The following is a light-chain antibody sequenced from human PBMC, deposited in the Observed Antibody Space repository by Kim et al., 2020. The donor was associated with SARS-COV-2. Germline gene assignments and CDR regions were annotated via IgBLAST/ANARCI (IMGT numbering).Light chain of an antibody. CDR3: QVWDSSTAWV. Sequence: VALGQTARITCGGNNIGSKNVHWYQQKPGQPPVLVIYRDSNRPSGIPERCSGSNSGNTATLTISRAQAGDEADYYCQVWDSSTAWVFGGGTQLTVL. CDR2: RDS. CDR1: NIGSKN. V-gene: IGLV3-9*01. J-gene: IGLJ3*02.